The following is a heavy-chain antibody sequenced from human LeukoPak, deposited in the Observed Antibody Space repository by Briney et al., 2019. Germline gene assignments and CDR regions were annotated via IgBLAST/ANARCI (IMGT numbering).Heavy chain of an antibody. CDR3: ARDRTYYDSTGYYYDF. CDR2: MSGSGST. D-gene: IGHD3-22*01. J-gene: IGHJ4*02. CDR1: GGSISNYY. Sequence: SETLSLTCTVSGGSISNYYWSWIRQPAGKGLEWIARMSGSGSTNYNPSLKSRVTLSVDTSKNQFSLNLNSVTAADTAVYYCARDRTYYDSTGYYYDFWGQGTLVTVSS. V-gene: IGHV4-4*07.